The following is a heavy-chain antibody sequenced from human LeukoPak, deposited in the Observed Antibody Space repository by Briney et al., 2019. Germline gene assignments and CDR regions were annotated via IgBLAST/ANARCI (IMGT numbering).Heavy chain of an antibody. V-gene: IGHV3-43*01. J-gene: IGHJ4*02. D-gene: IGHD5-18*01. CDR3: ATGDVDSPMNFYH. CDR1: GFIFEEST. CDR2: INWDGGTT. Sequence: GGSLRLTCAASGFIFEESTMHWVRQAQGKGLEWVSLINWDGGTTQYGGSMKGRFTISRDNSKSSLFLQLNSLTSDDTAFYYCATGDVDSPMNFYHWGQGTLVTVSS.